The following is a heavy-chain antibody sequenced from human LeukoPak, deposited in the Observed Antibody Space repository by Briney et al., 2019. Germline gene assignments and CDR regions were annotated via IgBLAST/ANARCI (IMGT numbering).Heavy chain of an antibody. CDR3: ARGPPRDFGTSGFYYNY. D-gene: IGHD3-22*01. J-gene: IGHJ4*02. CDR2: INHSGSS. CDR1: DGSFSDYY. Sequence: PSETLSLTCAIYDGSFSDYYWSWIRQPPGKGLEWIGEINHSGSSNYNPSLTSRVTMSIDTSKNQFSLKLSSVTAADTAVYYCARGPPRDFGTSGFYYNYWGQGTRVTVSS. V-gene: IGHV4-34*01.